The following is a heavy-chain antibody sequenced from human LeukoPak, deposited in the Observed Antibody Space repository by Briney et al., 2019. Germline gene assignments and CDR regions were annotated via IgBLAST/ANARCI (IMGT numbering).Heavy chain of an antibody. CDR2: VYNSGST. CDR3: ARVSITIFGVVEENWFDP. V-gene: IGHV4-39*07. CDR1: GGSISSSSYY. D-gene: IGHD3-3*01. J-gene: IGHJ5*02. Sequence: PSETLSLTCTVSGGSISSSSYYWGWIRQPPGKGLEWIGSVYNSGSTYYNPSLKSRVTISVDTSKNQFSLILSSVTAADTAVYYCARVSITIFGVVEENWFDPWGQGTPVAVSS.